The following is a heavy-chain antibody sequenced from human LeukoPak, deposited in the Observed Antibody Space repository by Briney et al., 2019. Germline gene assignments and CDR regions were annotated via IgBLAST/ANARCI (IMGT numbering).Heavy chain of an antibody. D-gene: IGHD3-22*01. CDR3: ARRGYDSSGYD. J-gene: IGHJ4*02. V-gene: IGHV3-30-3*01. CDR1: GFTFSSYA. CDR2: ISYDGSNK. Sequence: HPGGSLRLSCAASGFTFSSYAMHWVRQAPGKGLEWVAVISYDGSNKYYADSVKGRFTISRDNSKNTLYLQMNSLRAEDTAVYYCARRGYDSSGYDWGQGTLVTVSS.